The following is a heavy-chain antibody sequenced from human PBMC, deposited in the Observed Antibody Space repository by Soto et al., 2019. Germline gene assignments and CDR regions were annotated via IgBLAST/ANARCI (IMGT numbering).Heavy chain of an antibody. V-gene: IGHV1-18*04. D-gene: IGHD2-15*01. Sequence: ASVNVFFKDSGYTFTSYCISWVRPAPGQGLEWRGWISAYNGNTNYAQKLQGRVTMTTDTSTSTAYMELRSLRSDDTAVYDCARYPSNGRGKNLFDPWGQGTLVTVSS. CDR3: ARYPSNGRGKNLFDP. CDR2: ISAYNGNT. J-gene: IGHJ5*02. CDR1: GYTFTSYC.